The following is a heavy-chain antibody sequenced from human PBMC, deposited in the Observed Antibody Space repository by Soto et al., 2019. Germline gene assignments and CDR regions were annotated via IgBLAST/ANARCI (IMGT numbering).Heavy chain of an antibody. J-gene: IGHJ5*02. D-gene: IGHD6-19*01. CDR1: GGTFSSYT. Sequence: QVQLVQSGAEVKKPGSSVKVSCKASGGTFSSYTISWVRQAPGQGLEWMGRIIPILGIANYAQKFQGRVTITADKSTSTAYMELSSLRSEDTAVYYCARRTGIAVAGFGFDPWGQGTLVTVSS. V-gene: IGHV1-69*02. CDR2: IIPILGIA. CDR3: ARRTGIAVAGFGFDP.